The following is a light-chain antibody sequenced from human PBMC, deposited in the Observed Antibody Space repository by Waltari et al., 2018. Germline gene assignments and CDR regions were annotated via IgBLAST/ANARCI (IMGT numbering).Light chain of an antibody. CDR1: SSDVVGYNY. CDR3: SSYTSSSTLV. CDR2: DVS. J-gene: IGLJ2*01. V-gene: IGLV2-14*01. Sequence: QSALTQPASVSGSPGQSITISCTGTSSDVVGYNYVYWYQQHPGKAPKLMIYDVSKRPSGVSNRFSGSKSGNTASLTISGLQAEDEADYYCSSYTSSSTLVFGGGTKLTVL.